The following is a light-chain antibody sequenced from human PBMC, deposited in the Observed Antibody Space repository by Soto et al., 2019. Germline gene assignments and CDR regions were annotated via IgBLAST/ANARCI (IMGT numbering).Light chain of an antibody. CDR2: EVS. CDR3: SSYAGSLYV. V-gene: IGLV2-11*01. CDR1: SSDVGGYNY. J-gene: IGLJ1*01. Sequence: QSALTQPRSVSGSPGQSVTISCTGTSSDVGGYNYVSWYQQHPGKAPKLMIYEVSKRPSGVPDRFSGSKSGNTASLTVSGLQAEDEADYYCSSYAGSLYVFGTGTKLTVL.